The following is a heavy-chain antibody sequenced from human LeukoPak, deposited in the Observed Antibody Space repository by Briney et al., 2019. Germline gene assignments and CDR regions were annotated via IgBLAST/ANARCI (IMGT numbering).Heavy chain of an antibody. CDR2: IDKHGNGK. CDR3: ARDAGWGYYDL. J-gene: IGHJ4*02. Sequence: PGGSLRLSCVASGFTFSISWVTWVRQAPGKGLEWVANIDKHGNGKYYVDSVKVRFAISRDYATNSVFLQMNSLRAEDTSVYYCARDAGWGYYDLWGQGTPVTVSS. CDR1: GFTFSISW. V-gene: IGHV3-7*01. D-gene: IGHD1-26*01.